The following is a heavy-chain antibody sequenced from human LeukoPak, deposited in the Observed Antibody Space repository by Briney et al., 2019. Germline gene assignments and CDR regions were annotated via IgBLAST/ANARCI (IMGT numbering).Heavy chain of an antibody. CDR3: ARRPSAGYYYYYYMDV. V-gene: IGHV4-39*07. Sequence: SETLSLTCTVSGGSISSSSYYWGWIRQPPEKGLEWIGEINHSGSTNYNPSLKSRVTISVDTSKNQFSLKLSSVTAADTAVYYCARRPSAGYYYYYYMDVWGKGTTVTISS. CDR2: INHSGST. D-gene: IGHD6-13*01. J-gene: IGHJ6*03. CDR1: GGSISSSSYY.